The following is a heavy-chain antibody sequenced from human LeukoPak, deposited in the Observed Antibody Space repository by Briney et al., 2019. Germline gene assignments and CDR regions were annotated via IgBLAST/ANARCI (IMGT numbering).Heavy chain of an antibody. CDR3: AKERDSYYDFWSGYSANDY. D-gene: IGHD3-3*01. V-gene: IGHV3-23*01. Sequence: PGGSLRLSCAASGFTSSSYAMSWVRQAPGKGLEWVSAISGSGGSTYYADSVKGRFTISRDNSKNTLYLQMNSLRAEDTAVYYCAKERDSYYDFWSGYSANDYWGQGTLVTVSS. J-gene: IGHJ4*02. CDR2: ISGSGGST. CDR1: GFTSSSYA.